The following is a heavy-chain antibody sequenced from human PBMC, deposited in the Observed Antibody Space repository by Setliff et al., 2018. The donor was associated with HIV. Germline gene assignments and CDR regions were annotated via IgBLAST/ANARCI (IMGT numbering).Heavy chain of an antibody. D-gene: IGHD2-15*01. J-gene: IGHJ4*02. CDR2: IWYDGSNK. CDR1: GLSFSGYG. CDR3: ARGPDCSGGSCYLGFDY. Sequence: GGSLRLSCAAPGLSFSGYGMHWVRQAQGKGLEWLAVIWYDGSNKYYTDSVQVRITIARDNSENMLYLRMNSLRAEDTAVYFCARGPDCSGGSCYLGFDYWGQGTLVTVSS. V-gene: IGHV3-33*01.